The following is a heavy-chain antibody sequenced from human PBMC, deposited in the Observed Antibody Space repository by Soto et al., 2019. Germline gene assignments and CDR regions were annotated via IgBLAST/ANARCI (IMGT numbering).Heavy chain of an antibody. CDR3: ARGGVDGDYGGNYFDY. Sequence: SETLSLTCAVSGGSISSSNWWSWVRQPPGKGLEWIGEIYHSGSTNYNPSLKSRVTISVDKSKNQFSLKLSSVTAADTAVYYCARGGVDGDYGGNYFDYWGQGTLVTVSS. CDR1: GGSISSSNW. CDR2: IYHSGST. V-gene: IGHV4-4*02. D-gene: IGHD4-17*01. J-gene: IGHJ4*02.